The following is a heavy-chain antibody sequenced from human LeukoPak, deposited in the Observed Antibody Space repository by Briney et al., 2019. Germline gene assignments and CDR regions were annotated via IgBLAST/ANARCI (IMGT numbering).Heavy chain of an antibody. D-gene: IGHD6-19*01. V-gene: IGHV3-23*01. CDR3: AKGGSGLYRTYNWFDP. Sequence: GSLRLSCAASAFTFRSYAMSWVRQAGGKGLEWVSANSGSGGSTYYADSVKGRFTISRDNSKNTLYLQMDSLRAEDTAVYYCAKGGSGLYRTYNWFDPWGQGTLVTVSS. CDR1: AFTFRSYA. J-gene: IGHJ5*02. CDR2: NSGSGGST.